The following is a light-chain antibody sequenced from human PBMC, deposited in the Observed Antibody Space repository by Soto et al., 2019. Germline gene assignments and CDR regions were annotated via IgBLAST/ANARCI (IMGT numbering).Light chain of an antibody. CDR1: ESVNIY. Sequence: EIVLTQSPATLSLSPGESATLSCRASESVNIYISWYQQKPAQAPRLLIYDASNRATGIPPRFSGSGSGTDFRLTTSSLVPEDFVVYYCQQRYNWASTTVGQGTKVELK. CDR2: DAS. J-gene: IGKJ1*01. V-gene: IGKV3-11*01. CDR3: QQRYNWASTT.